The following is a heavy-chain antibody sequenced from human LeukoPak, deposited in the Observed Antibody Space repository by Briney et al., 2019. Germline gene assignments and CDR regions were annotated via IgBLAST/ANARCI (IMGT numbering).Heavy chain of an antibody. V-gene: IGHV3-23*01. CDR1: GFTFSNYA. CDR2: ISGSGGST. CDR3: AKGGQNYDFWRFDY. J-gene: IGHJ4*02. Sequence: GGCLRLSCAASGFTFSNYAMNWVRQAPGKGLEWVSSISGSGGSTYFAGSVKGRVTISRDNYKNTMYMQMNSLRVEDTAVYYCAKGGQNYDFWRFDYWGQGSLVTVSS. D-gene: IGHD3-3*01.